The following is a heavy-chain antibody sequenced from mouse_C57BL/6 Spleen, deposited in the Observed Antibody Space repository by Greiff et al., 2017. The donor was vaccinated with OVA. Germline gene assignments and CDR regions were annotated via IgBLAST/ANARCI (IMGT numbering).Heavy chain of an antibody. Sequence: VQLQQPGAELVKPGASVKVSCKASGYTFTSYWMHWVKQRPGQGLEWIGRIHPSDSDTNYNQKFKGKATLTVDKSSSTAYMQLSSLTSEDSAVYYCAIYWDGDYYAMDYWGQGTSVTGSS. CDR1: GYTFTSYW. J-gene: IGHJ4*01. CDR3: AIYWDGDYYAMDY. V-gene: IGHV1-74*01. CDR2: IHPSDSDT. D-gene: IGHD4-1*01.